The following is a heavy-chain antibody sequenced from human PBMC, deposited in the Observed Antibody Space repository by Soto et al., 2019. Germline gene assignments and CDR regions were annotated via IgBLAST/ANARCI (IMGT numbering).Heavy chain of an antibody. Sequence: PGGSLRLSCASSGFTFIIYAMTWVRQAPGKGLEWVSVISGSGGTTSNADSVKGRFTISRDNSQSRLYLQMNSLRAEDTAVYYCAKEVDNFFDYWGQGTLVTVSS. CDR3: AKEVDNFFDY. D-gene: IGHD3-9*01. J-gene: IGHJ4*02. CDR2: ISGSGGTT. CDR1: GFTFIIYA. V-gene: IGHV3-23*01.